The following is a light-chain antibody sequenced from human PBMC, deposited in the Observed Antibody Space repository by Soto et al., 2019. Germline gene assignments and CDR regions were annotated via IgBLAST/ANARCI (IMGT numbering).Light chain of an antibody. CDR1: QSVSSSY. CDR2: DAS. V-gene: IGKV3-20*01. Sequence: ENVLTHSPSTLSRSPGKSAKLYRRSSQSVSSSYLAWYQQKPGQAPRLLIYDASTRATGIPDRFSGSGSGTDFTLTISRLEPEDFAVYYCQQYGTSTRKFGQGTKVDIK. CDR3: QQYGTSTRK. J-gene: IGKJ1*01.